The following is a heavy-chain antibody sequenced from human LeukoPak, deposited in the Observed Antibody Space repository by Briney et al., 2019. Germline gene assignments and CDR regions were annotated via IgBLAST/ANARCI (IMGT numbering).Heavy chain of an antibody. V-gene: IGHV4-39*01. D-gene: IGHD5-12*01. J-gene: IGHJ3*02. Sequence: SETLSLTCTVSGGSISSSSYYWDWIRQPPGQEPEWIGNFYYSGSTYYNPSLKSRITISVDTSKNQFSLKLSSVTAADTAVYYCASHHSGASPSDAFDIWGQGTMVTVSS. CDR1: GGSISSSSYY. CDR2: FYYSGST. CDR3: ASHHSGASPSDAFDI.